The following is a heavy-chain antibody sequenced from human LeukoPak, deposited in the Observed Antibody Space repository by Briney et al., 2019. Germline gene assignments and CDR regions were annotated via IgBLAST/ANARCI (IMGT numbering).Heavy chain of an antibody. J-gene: IGHJ3*02. CDR3: ARHHYDSTHDAFDI. CDR2: IYYTGSA. V-gene: IGHV4-59*13. D-gene: IGHD3-22*01. Sequence: SETLSLTCTVSSDSLSNYYWSWIRQPPRKGLERFAYIYYTGSANYNPSLKSRVTISVDTSKNQFSLKLNSVTAADTAVYYCARHHYDSTHDAFDIWGQGTMVTVSS. CDR1: SDSLSNYY.